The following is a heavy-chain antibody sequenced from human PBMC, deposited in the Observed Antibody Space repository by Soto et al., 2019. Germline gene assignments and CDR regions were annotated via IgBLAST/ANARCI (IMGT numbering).Heavy chain of an antibody. CDR1: DGSFSDHF. CDR3: ARGPPIMYYGTGGYYYFDY. J-gene: IGHJ4*02. CDR2: IKYSGST. Sequence: KPSETLSLTCTVYDGSFSDHFWTWIRLSPGKGLEWIGEIKYSGSTNYNPSLKSRVTISLGTSNNQFSLKLISVTAADTAVYYCARGPPIMYYGTGGYYYFDYWGQGTLVTVSS. D-gene: IGHD2-8*02. V-gene: IGHV4-34*01.